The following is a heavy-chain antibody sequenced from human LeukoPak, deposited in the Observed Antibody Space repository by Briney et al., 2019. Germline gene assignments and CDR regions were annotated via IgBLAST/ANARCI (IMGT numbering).Heavy chain of an antibody. CDR1: GYTFTGYY. Sequence: ASVTVSCTASGYTFTGYYMHWVRHTPEPGREFMGWIDTHSGGTNYAQQFQGRVTMTRHTSTSTASIELSRLRSDDTAVNSCARCRDGYNFVDYWGQGTLVTVSS. J-gene: IGHJ4*02. V-gene: IGHV1-2*02. CDR2: IDTHSGGT. CDR3: ARCRDGYNFVDY. D-gene: IGHD5-24*01.